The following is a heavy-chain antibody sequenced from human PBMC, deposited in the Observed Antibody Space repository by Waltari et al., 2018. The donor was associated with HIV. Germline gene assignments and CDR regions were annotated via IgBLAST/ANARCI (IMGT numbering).Heavy chain of an antibody. V-gene: IGHV4-39*07. Sequence: QLQLQESGPGLVKPSETLSLTCTVSGGSISSSSYYWGWIRQPPGKGLEGIGSIYYSGSTYYNPSLKSRVTISVDTSKNQFSLKLSSVTAADTAVYYCARSFRGDIVVVPAAKYYYGMDVWGQGTTVTVSS. CDR3: ARSFRGDIVVVPAAKYYYGMDV. CDR1: GGSISSSSYY. J-gene: IGHJ6*02. CDR2: IYYSGST. D-gene: IGHD2-2*01.